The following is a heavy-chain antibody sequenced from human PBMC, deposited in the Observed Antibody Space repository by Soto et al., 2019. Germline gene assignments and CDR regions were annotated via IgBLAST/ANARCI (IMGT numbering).Heavy chain of an antibody. D-gene: IGHD4-17*01. J-gene: IGHJ3*02. CDR1: GFTFSSYG. Sequence: QVQLVESGGGVVQPGRSLRLSCAASGFTFSSYGMHWVRQAPGKGLVWVAVIWYDGSNKYYGDSGKGRFTISRDNSKNTLYLQMNSLRAEDTAVYYCARVSLRNDYGRIDIWGQGTMVTVSS. CDR3: ARVSLRNDYGRIDI. CDR2: IWYDGSNK. V-gene: IGHV3-33*01.